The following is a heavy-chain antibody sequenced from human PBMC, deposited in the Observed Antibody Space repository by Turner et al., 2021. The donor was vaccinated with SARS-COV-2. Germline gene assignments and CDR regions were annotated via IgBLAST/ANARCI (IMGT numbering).Heavy chain of an antibody. CDR1: DGSISSNIYY. V-gene: IGHV4-39*01. Sequence: QLQLQESGPGLVKPSETLSHTCTVSDGSISSNIYYWSWIRQSPGNGLEWIGSIYYSGYTFYNPSLKSRFTISMDTSKNQFSLSLTSVTAADTAVYYCATREYSSGHFDYWGQGTLVTVSS. CDR3: ATREYSSGHFDY. D-gene: IGHD5-18*01. CDR2: IYYSGYT. J-gene: IGHJ4*02.